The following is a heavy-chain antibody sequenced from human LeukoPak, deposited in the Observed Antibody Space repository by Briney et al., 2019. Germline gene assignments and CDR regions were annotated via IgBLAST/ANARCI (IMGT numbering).Heavy chain of an antibody. CDR1: GFSFSSYG. CDR3: AKTNSRITMIVVVISSQAYYFDY. Sequence: GGSLRLSCAASGFSFSSYGMHWVRQAPGKGLEWVSYISSSGSTIYYADSVKGRFTISRDNSKNTLYLQMNSLRAEDTAVYYCAKTNSRITMIVVVISSQAYYFDYWGQGTLVTVSS. CDR2: ISSSGSTI. J-gene: IGHJ4*02. V-gene: IGHV3-48*01. D-gene: IGHD3-22*01.